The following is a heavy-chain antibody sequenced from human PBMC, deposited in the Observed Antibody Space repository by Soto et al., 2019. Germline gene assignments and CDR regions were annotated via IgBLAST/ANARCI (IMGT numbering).Heavy chain of an antibody. V-gene: IGHV3-15*04. CDR3: AREGYSYGYPGLDS. CDR1: GFTFNNAW. Sequence: EVPLVESGGGLVKPGGSLRLSCAASGFTFNNAWMSWVRQAPGRGLEWVGHIASKAGGGAIDYAAPVKDRFTISRDDSKNTLYLAMKRLKTEDPAVDFCAREGYSYGYPGLDSWGQGTLVTVSS. D-gene: IGHD5-18*01. J-gene: IGHJ4*02. CDR2: IASKAGGGAI.